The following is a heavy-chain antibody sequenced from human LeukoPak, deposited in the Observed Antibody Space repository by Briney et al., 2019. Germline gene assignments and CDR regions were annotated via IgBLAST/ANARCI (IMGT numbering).Heavy chain of an antibody. J-gene: IGHJ4*02. V-gene: IGHV3-23*01. D-gene: IGHD3/OR15-3a*01. Sequence: GGSLRLSCAACGFTFSSYGMSWVRQAPGKGLECVSSISGSGGSTNHADSVKGRLTISRDNSKNTLYLQMNSLRAEDTAVYYCAKVWTAYSDDYFDYWGQGTLVTVSS. CDR2: ISGSGGST. CDR1: GFTFSSYG. CDR3: AKVWTAYSDDYFDY.